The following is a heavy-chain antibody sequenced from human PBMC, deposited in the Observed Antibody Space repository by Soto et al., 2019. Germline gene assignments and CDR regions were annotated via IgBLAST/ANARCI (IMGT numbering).Heavy chain of an antibody. CDR3: ARIPPDYGDYEYYFDY. J-gene: IGHJ4*02. CDR2: IDWDDDK. V-gene: IGHV2-70*04. Sequence: GSGPTLVNPTQTLTLTCTFSGFSLSTSGMRVSWIRQPPGKALEWLARIDWDDDKFYSTSLKTRLTISKDTSKNQVVLTMTNMDPVDTATYYCARIPPDYGDYEYYFDYWGQGTLVTVSS. D-gene: IGHD4-17*01. CDR1: GFSLSTSGMR.